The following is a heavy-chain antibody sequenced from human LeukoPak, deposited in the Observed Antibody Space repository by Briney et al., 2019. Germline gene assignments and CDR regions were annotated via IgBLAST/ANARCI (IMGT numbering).Heavy chain of an antibody. CDR2: INPKSGYT. CDR3: ARGASSGDLDY. V-gene: IGHV1-8*03. Sequence: GASVKVCCKASGYTFTTLDINWVRQATGQGLEWMGWINPKSGYTGYAQKFQGRVTITRDTSISTAYMELSSLRSEDTAVYYCARGASSGDLDYWGQGTLVTVSS. D-gene: IGHD7-27*01. CDR1: GYTFTTLD. J-gene: IGHJ4*02.